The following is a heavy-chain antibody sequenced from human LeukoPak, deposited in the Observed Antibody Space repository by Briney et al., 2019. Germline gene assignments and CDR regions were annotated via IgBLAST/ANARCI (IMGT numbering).Heavy chain of an antibody. CDR1: GFTFSSYA. CDR2: ISYDGSNK. V-gene: IGHV3-30-3*01. D-gene: IGHD2-2*01. J-gene: IGHJ3*02. Sequence: GGSLRLSGAASGFTFSSYAMHWAHQAPGKGLEWVAVISYDGSNKYYADSVKGRFTISRDNSKNTLYLQMNSLRAEDTAVYYCATLGYCSSTSCCDAFDIWGQGTMVTVSS. CDR3: ATLGYCSSTSCCDAFDI.